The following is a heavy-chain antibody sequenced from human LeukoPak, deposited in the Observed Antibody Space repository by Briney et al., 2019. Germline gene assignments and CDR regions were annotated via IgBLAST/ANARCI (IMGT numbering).Heavy chain of an antibody. CDR2: MNPNSGNT. CDR1: GYTFTSYD. D-gene: IGHD3-9*01. Sequence: ASVKVSCKASGYTFTSYDINWVRQATGQGLEWMGWMNPNSGNTSYAQKFQGRVTMTRDTSINTAYMELSGLTSEDTAVYYGAREGFRYFDRSYYYHLDVWGKGTPVTVSS. CDR3: AREGFRYFDRSYYYHLDV. V-gene: IGHV1-8*02. J-gene: IGHJ6*03.